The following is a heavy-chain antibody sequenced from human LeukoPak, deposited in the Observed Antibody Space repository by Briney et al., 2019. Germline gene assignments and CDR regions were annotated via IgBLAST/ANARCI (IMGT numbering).Heavy chain of an antibody. J-gene: IGHJ5*02. CDR1: GYTFTGYY. CDR3: ARDLAATIGNWFDP. D-gene: IGHD5-12*01. CDR2: INPNSGGT. V-gene: IGHV1-2*02. Sequence: ASVKVSCKASGYTFTGYYMHWVRQAPGQGLEWMGWINPNSGGTNYAQKFQGRVTMTRDTSISTAYMELSRLRSDDTAVYYCARDLAATIGNWFDPWGQGTLVTVSS.